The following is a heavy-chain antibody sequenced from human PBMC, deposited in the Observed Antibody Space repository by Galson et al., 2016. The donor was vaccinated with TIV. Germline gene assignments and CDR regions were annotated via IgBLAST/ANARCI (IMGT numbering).Heavy chain of an antibody. V-gene: IGHV1-18*01. D-gene: IGHD3-22*01. CDR2: ISAYNGHT. CDR3: GREGPFQFDSSGFTAN. CDR1: GYTFTSFG. J-gene: IGHJ4*02. Sequence: SVKVSCKASGYTFTSFGMTWVRQAPGQGLEWVGWISAYNGHTNYAQKFQGRVTMTTDKSTGTAYLELRSLRSDDTAVYFCGREGPFQFDSSGFTANWGQGTLVTVSA.